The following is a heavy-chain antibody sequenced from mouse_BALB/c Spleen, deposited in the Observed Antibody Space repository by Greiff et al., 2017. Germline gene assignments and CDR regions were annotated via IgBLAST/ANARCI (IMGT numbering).Heavy chain of an antibody. J-gene: IGHJ2*01. Sequence: VQLKQSGPELVKPGASVKISCKASGYSFTGYFMNWVMQSHGKSLEWIGRINPYNGDTFYNQKFKGKATLTVDKSSSTAHMELRSLASEDSAVYYCARDRYYGSSYYFDYWGQGTTLTVSS. CDR2: INPYNGDT. V-gene: IGHV1-20*02. CDR3: ARDRYYGSSYYFDY. D-gene: IGHD1-1*01. CDR1: GYSFTGYF.